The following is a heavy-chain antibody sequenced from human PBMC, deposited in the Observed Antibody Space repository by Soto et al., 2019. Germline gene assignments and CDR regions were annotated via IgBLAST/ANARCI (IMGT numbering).Heavy chain of an antibody. CDR2: IFDSGST. Sequence: QVQLQESGPGLVKPSETLSLTCTVSGGSISGGVHSWSWIRQPPGKGLEWIGHIFDSGSTYYNPSHKSRLTISVETPTNKLSLRRPLLTAANTAVSYRARATTPLTTDGYCDPWGRGTLVTVSS. D-gene: IGHD4-17*01. J-gene: IGHJ2*01. V-gene: IGHV4-30-4*01. CDR3: ARATTPLTTDGYCDP. CDR1: GGSISGGVHS.